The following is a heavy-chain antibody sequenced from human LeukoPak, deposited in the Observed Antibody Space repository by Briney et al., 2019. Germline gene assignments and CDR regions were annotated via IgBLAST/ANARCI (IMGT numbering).Heavy chain of an antibody. D-gene: IGHD5-12*01. CDR2: INPDGSEK. V-gene: IGHV3-7*01. CDR3: AKDSGYDLPQNFDY. Sequence: GGSLRLSCAASGFTFSSYWMTWVRQAPGKGLEWVANINPDGSEKYYVDSVKGRFTISRDNAKNSLSLQMNSLRAEDTAVYYCAKDSGYDLPQNFDYWGQGTLVTVSS. J-gene: IGHJ4*02. CDR1: GFTFSSYW.